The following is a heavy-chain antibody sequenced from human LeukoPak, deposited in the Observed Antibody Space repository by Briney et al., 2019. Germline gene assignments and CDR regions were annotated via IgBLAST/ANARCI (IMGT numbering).Heavy chain of an antibody. CDR3: ARGKDGGAGIVVVPAVFDY. V-gene: IGHV1-2*07. CDR2: INPNSGGT. Sequence: GASVKVSCKASGYTFTGYYMHWVRQAPGQGLEWMGWINPNSGGTNYAHKFQGRVSMTRDTAISTTYMELRRLRSDDTAVYYCARGKDGGAGIVVVPAVFDYWGQGTLVTVSS. CDR1: GYTFTGYY. J-gene: IGHJ4*02. D-gene: IGHD2-2*01.